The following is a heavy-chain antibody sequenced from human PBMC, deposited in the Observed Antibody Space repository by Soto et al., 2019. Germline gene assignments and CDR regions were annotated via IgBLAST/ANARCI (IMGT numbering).Heavy chain of an antibody. CDR2: IYSDGSST. V-gene: IGHV3-74*01. CDR1: GFTFSSYW. J-gene: IGHJ4*02. Sequence: EVQLVESGGGLVQPGGSLRLSCAASGFTFSSYWMHWVPQVSGKGLVWVSRIYSDGSSTSYADSVKGGFTISRDNAKNTLYLQMNSLRAEDTAVYYCARAMSSGSYFDYWGQGTLLTVSS. D-gene: IGHD1-26*01. CDR3: ARAMSSGSYFDY.